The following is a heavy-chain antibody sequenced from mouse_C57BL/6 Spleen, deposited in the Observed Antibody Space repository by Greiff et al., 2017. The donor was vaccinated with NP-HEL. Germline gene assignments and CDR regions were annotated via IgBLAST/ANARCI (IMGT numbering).Heavy chain of an antibody. CDR2: IYPRDGST. V-gene: IGHV1-78*01. D-gene: IGHD1-1*01. CDR1: GYTFTDHT. J-gene: IGHJ4*01. Sequence: QVQLQQSDAELVKPGASVKISCKVSGYTFTDHTIHWMKQRPEQGLEWIGYIYPRDGSTKYNEKFKGKATLTADKSSSTAYMQLNSLTSEDSAVYFCARSGYYGSSQEYYYAMDYWGQGTSVTVSS. CDR3: ARSGYYGSSQEYYYAMDY.